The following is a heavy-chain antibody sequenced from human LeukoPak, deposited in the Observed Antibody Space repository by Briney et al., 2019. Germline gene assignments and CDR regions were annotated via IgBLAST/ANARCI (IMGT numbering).Heavy chain of an antibody. J-gene: IGHJ4*02. CDR1: GGSFSGYY. V-gene: IGHV4-34*01. CDR2: INHSGST. CDR3: ARALRDGYSGYDFLFFDY. D-gene: IGHD5-12*01. Sequence: NPSETLSLTCAVYGGSFSGYYWSWIRQPPGKGLEWIGEINHSGSTNYNPSLKSRVTMSVDTSKNQFSLKLSSVTAADTAVYYCARALRDGYSGYDFLFFDYWGQGTLVTVSS.